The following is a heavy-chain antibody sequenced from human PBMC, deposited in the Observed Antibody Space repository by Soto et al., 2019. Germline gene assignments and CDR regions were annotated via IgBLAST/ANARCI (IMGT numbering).Heavy chain of an antibody. CDR2: IYHSGST. V-gene: IGHV4-30-2*01. Sequence: QLQLQESGSGLVKPSQTLSLTCAVSGGSISSGGYSWSWIRQPPGKGLEWIGYIYHSGSTYYNPSLKSRVTIAVDRSKNQFSLKLSSVTAADTAVYYCARRGCSGSYLHFDYWGQGTLVTVSS. D-gene: IGHD3-10*02. J-gene: IGHJ4*02. CDR3: ARRGCSGSYLHFDY. CDR1: GGSISSGGYS.